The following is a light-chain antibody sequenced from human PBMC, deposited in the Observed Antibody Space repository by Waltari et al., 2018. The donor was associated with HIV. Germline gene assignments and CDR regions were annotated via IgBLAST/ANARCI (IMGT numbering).Light chain of an antibody. CDR2: HSS. Sequence: TQSPATISVSPGGRVTVSCRASQNVDDELAWYQQKPGQSPRLLIYHSSGRAAGVPTRFGGAGAATNFTLTITSLQSEDFALYFCQQYHHWPPLTFGGGSRVELK. CDR1: QNVDDE. J-gene: IGKJ4*01. V-gene: IGKV3D-15*01. CDR3: QQYHHWPPLT.